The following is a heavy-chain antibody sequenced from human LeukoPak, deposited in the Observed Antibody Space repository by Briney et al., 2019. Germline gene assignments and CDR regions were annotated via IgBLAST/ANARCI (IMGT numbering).Heavy chain of an antibody. D-gene: IGHD5-18*01. CDR3: TTDLTAMVDYYYYGMDV. CDR2: ISASDGST. Sequence: GGSLRLSCSVSGFTFSSCALSWVRQAPGKGLEWVSSISASDGSTYYADSVKGRFIISRDNSNNTLYLQMNSLRAEDTAVYYCTTDLTAMVDYYYYGMDVWGQGTTVTVSS. J-gene: IGHJ6*02. CDR1: GFTFSSCA. V-gene: IGHV3-23*01.